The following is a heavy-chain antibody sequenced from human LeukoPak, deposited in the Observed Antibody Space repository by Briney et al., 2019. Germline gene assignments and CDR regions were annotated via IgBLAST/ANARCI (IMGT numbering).Heavy chain of an antibody. V-gene: IGHV3-33*01. D-gene: IGHD5-18*01. CDR2: IWYDGSNK. J-gene: IGHJ4*02. CDR1: GFTFSSYG. CDR3: ASASGYSYGYGFDY. Sequence: PGRSLRLSCAASGFTFSSYGMHWVRQAPGKGLEWVAVIWYDGSNKYYADSVKGRFTISRDNSKNTLYLQMNSLRAEDTAVYYCASASGYSYGYGFDYWGQGTLVTVSS.